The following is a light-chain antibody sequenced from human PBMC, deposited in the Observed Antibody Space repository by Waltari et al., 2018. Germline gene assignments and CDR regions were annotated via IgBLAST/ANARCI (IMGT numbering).Light chain of an antibody. V-gene: IGKV3-11*01. CDR2: DAS. J-gene: IGKJ1*01. CDR3: QQRIGWPPWT. CDR1: QSVASY. Sequence: EIVLTQSPAILSLSPGERATLSCRASQSVASYLAWYQQKPGQAPRLLIYDASKGASGTRARFSGSGSGTDFTLTISSLEPEDFAVYYCQQRIGWPPWTFGQGTKVEI.